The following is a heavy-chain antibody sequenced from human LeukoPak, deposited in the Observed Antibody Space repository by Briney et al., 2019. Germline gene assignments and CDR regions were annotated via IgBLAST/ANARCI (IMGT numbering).Heavy chain of an antibody. Sequence: PSETLSLTCAVYGGSFSGYYWSWLRQPPGKGLEWIGEINHSGSTNYSPSLKSRVTISVDTSKNQFSLKLSSVTAADTAVYYCARGRRSYYYYGMDVWGQGTTVTVSS. V-gene: IGHV4-34*01. CDR1: GGSFSGYY. CDR3: ARGRRSYYYYGMDV. CDR2: INHSGST. J-gene: IGHJ6*02.